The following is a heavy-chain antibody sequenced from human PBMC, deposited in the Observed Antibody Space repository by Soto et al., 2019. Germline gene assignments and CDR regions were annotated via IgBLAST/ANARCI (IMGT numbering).Heavy chain of an antibody. CDR1: GFTFSTND. D-gene: IGHD3-10*01. Sequence: QVQLVQSGAEVKKPGASVKVSCKASGFTFSTNDINWVRQAPGQGLQWMGWMNANVDATDSPQEFKGRVTMTLNASISTAYMELSNLKSDDTAVYYCAREVVDGSSLWLDPWGQGTLVTVSS. CDR2: MNANVDAT. CDR3: AREVVDGSSLWLDP. J-gene: IGHJ5*02. V-gene: IGHV1-8*01.